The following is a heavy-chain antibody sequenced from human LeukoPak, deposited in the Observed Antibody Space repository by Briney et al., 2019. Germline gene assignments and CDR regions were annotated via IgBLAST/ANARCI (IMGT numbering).Heavy chain of an antibody. D-gene: IGHD2-2*01. V-gene: IGHV1-69*04. J-gene: IGHJ5*02. CDR1: GGTFSSYT. Sequence: SVKVSCKASGGTFSSYTISWVRQAPGQGLEWMGRIIPILGIANYAQKFQGRVTITADKSTSTDYMELSSLRSEDTAVYYCARDSRYCSSTSCPLVDPWGQGTLVTVSS. CDR3: ARDSRYCSSTSCPLVDP. CDR2: IIPILGIA.